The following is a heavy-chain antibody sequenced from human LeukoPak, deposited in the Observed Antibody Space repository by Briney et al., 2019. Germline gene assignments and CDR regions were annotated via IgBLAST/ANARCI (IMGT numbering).Heavy chain of an antibody. V-gene: IGHV1-69*13. Sequence: GASVTVSCKASGGTFSTYSITWVRQAPGQGLEWMGGIIPISGTANYAQKFQGRVTITADGSTSTAYMELASLKSEDTAVYYCARGRTEGYYDSSDLWGQGTLVTVSS. J-gene: IGHJ4*02. D-gene: IGHD3-22*01. CDR1: GGTFSTYS. CDR3: ARGRTEGYYDSSDL. CDR2: IIPISGTA.